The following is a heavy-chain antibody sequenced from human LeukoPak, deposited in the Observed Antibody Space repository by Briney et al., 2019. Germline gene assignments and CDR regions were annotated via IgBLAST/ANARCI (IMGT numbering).Heavy chain of an antibody. CDR1: GYTLTSYG. J-gene: IGHJ4*02. V-gene: IGHV1-18*01. CDR2: ISAYNRDT. CDR3: ARDTSGGPYFDY. D-gene: IGHD4-23*01. Sequence: GASVKVSCKASGYTLTSYGISWVRQAPGQGLEWVGWISAYNRDTNYAQKVQGRVTLTTDTSTTTAYMELRSLRSDDTAVYYCARDTSGGPYFDYWGQGTLVTVAS.